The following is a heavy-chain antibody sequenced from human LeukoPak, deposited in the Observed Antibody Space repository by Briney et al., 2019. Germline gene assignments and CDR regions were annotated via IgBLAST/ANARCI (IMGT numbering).Heavy chain of an antibody. V-gene: IGHV3-30*02. CDR2: IRYDGSNK. J-gene: IGHJ6*03. CDR3: AKGGGRYWYYRGDYFDYYMDV. D-gene: IGHD1-26*01. CDR1: GFTFSSYG. Sequence: PGGSLRLSCAASGFTFSSYGMHWVRQAPGKGLEWVAFIRYDGSNKYYADSVKGRFTISRDNSKNTLYLQMNSLRAEDTAVYYCAKGGGRYWYYRGDYFDYYMDVWGKGTTVTISS.